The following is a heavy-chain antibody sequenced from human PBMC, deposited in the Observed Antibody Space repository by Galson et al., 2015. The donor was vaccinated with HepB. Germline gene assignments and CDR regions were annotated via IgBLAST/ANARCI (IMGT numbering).Heavy chain of an antibody. CDR1: GFTISTYG. Sequence: SLRLSCAASGFTISTYGMHWVRQAPGKGLEWVGVIWYDGSNKYYGESVKGRFTLSRDNSKNMVYLQMNSLRAEDTAVYYCAKEVGYSSSWCQGHSYYGMDVWGQGTAVTVSS. J-gene: IGHJ6*02. D-gene: IGHD6-13*01. CDR2: IWYDGSNK. V-gene: IGHV3-33*06. CDR3: AKEVGYSSSWCQGHSYYGMDV.